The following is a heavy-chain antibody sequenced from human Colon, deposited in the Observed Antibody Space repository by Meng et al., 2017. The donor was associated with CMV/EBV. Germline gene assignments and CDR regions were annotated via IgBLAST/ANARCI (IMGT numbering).Heavy chain of an antibody. CDR3: AREAGPFFGVIVYDS. Sequence: QGRLQRWGAGLLRTSETLSLTCGVSGGSLSGYYWTWIRQSPGKGLEWIGEINQSGSTNYNPSLKSRVTVSVDTSKNQFSLRVTSVTAADSALYYCAREAGPFFGVIVYDSWGQGTLVTVSS. CDR1: GGSLSGYY. J-gene: IGHJ4*02. D-gene: IGHD3-3*01. V-gene: IGHV4-34*01. CDR2: INQSGST.